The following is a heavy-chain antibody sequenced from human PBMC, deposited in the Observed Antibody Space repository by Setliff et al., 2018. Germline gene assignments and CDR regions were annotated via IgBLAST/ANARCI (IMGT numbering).Heavy chain of an antibody. CDR3: ARTPDGFLGDGYNLNTLGYFDS. Sequence: SETLSLTCAVYGGSFSGYYWSWIRQPPGKGLEWIGEINHSGSTNYNPSLKSRVTISVDTSKNQFSLKLSSVTAADTAVNYCARTPDGFLGDGYNLNTLGYFDSWGQGTLVTVSS. V-gene: IGHV4-34*01. J-gene: IGHJ4*02. D-gene: IGHD3-3*01. CDR2: INHSGST. CDR1: GGSFSGYY.